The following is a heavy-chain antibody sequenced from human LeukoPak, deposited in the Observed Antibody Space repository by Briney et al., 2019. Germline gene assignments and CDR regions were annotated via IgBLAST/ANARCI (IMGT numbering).Heavy chain of an antibody. Sequence: PGGSLRLSCAASGFTFSSYSMNWVRQAPGKGLEWVSSISSSSSYIYYADSVKGRFTISRDNAKNSLYLQMNSLRAEDTAVYYCARRYCSGGSCYPVDYWGQGTLVTVSS. J-gene: IGHJ4*02. CDR1: GFTFSSYS. V-gene: IGHV3-21*01. D-gene: IGHD2-15*01. CDR2: ISSSSSYI. CDR3: ARRYCSGGSCYPVDY.